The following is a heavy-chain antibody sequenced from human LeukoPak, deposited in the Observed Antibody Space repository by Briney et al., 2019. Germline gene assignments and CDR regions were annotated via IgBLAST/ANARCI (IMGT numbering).Heavy chain of an antibody. V-gene: IGHV3-23*01. J-gene: IGHJ4*02. D-gene: IGHD6-19*01. CDR2: ISGSGGST. Sequence: GGSLRLSCAASGFTFSIYAMSWVRQAPGKGLEWVSGISGSGGSTYYADSVKGRFTISRDNSKNTLYLQMNSLRAEDTAVYYCTRWQWLVRSFDYWGQGTLVTVSS. CDR3: TRWQWLVRSFDY. CDR1: GFTFSIYA.